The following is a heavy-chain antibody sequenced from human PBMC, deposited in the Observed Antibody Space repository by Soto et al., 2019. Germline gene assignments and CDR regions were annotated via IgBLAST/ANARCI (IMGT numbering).Heavy chain of an antibody. CDR2: VNPSGGST. CDR3: AREENCSDGICYSEYFQR. V-gene: IGHV1-46*01. CDR1: GYNFTAYS. Sequence: VKVSCKASGYNFTAYSMHWVRQAPGQGLEWMGVVNPSGGSTNYAQKFQGRITMTRDTSTSTVYMDLSSLTSEDTAVYYCAREENCSDGICYSEYFQRWGQGTLGTVSS. J-gene: IGHJ1*01. D-gene: IGHD2-15*01.